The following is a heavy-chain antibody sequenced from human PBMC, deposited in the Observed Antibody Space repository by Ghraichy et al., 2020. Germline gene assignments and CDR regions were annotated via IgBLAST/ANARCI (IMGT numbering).Heavy chain of an antibody. V-gene: IGHV3-30*18. Sequence: GGSLRLSCAASGFTFSSYGMHWVRQAPGKGLEWVAVISYDGSNKYYADSVKGRFTISRDNSKNTLYLQMNSLRAEDTAVYYCAKEVVAARYYYYYGMDVWGQGTTVTVSS. CDR3: AKEVVAARYYYYYGMDV. CDR2: ISYDGSNK. J-gene: IGHJ6*02. CDR1: GFTFSSYG. D-gene: IGHD2-15*01.